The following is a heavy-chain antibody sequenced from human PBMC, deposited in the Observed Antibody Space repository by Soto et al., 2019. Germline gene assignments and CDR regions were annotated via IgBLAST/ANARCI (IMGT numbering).Heavy chain of an antibody. D-gene: IGHD1-26*01. CDR1: GYTFTGYY. CDR2: INPNSGGT. Sequence: ASVKVSCKASGYTFTGYYMHWVRQAPGQGLEWMGWINPNSGGTNYAQKFQGRVTMTRDTSISTAYMELSSLRSDDTAVYYCARVGALSTSNWFDPWGQGTLVTVFS. CDR3: ARVGALSTSNWFDP. J-gene: IGHJ5*02. V-gene: IGHV1-2*02.